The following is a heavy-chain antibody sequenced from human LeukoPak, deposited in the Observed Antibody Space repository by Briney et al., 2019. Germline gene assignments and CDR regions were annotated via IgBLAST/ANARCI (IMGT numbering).Heavy chain of an antibody. V-gene: IGHV4-39*07. CDR3: ARDPSSTGTTYRYGLDP. Sequence: SETLSLTCTVSGGSISSSSYYWGWIRQPPGKGLEWIGSIYHSGSTYYNPSLKSRVTISVDTSKNQFSLKLSSVTAADTAVYYCARDPSSTGTTYRYGLDPWGQGTLVTVSS. J-gene: IGHJ5*02. CDR1: GGSISSSSYY. D-gene: IGHD1-7*01. CDR2: IYHSGST.